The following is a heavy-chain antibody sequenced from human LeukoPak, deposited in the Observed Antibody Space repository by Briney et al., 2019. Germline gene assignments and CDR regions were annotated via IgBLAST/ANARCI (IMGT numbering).Heavy chain of an antibody. J-gene: IGHJ4*02. CDR2: ISSSDSST. V-gene: IGHV3-23*01. CDR1: AFTFSNYA. D-gene: IGHD1-14*01. CDR3: AKATGYLL. Sequence: QAGGSLRLSCAASAFTFSNYAMSWVRQAPGKGLEWVSTISSSDSSTYYADSVKGRFTISRDNSENTLYLQMNSLRAEDTAVYYCAKATGYLLWGQGTLVIVSS.